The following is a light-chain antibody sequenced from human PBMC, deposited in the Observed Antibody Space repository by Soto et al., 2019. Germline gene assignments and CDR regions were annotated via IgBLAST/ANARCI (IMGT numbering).Light chain of an antibody. Sequence: LAQPPSASGCPGQAVTISCTGTSNDVGGYSYVSWYQQHPGKAPKLMIYEVSKRPSGVPDRFSGSKSGNTASLTVSGLQAEDQADYSCISYPGNDHFLLGNGTKGTVL. CDR2: EVS. CDR1: SNDVGGYSY. CDR3: ISYPGNDHFL. V-gene: IGLV2-8*01. J-gene: IGLJ1*01.